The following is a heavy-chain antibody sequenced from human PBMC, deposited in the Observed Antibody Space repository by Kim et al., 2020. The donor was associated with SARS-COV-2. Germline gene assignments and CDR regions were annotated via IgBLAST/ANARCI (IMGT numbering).Heavy chain of an antibody. CDR1: GGSISSSNW. D-gene: IGHD3-10*01. CDR2: IYHSGST. V-gene: IGHV4-4*02. Sequence: SETLSLTCAVSGGSISSSNWWSWVRQPPGKGLEWIGEIYHSGSTNYNPSLKSRVTISVDKSKNQFSLKLSSVTAADTAVYYCARRLLNTYYYGSGSYLLPAYYYYMDVWGKGTTVTVSS. J-gene: IGHJ6*03. CDR3: ARRLLNTYYYGSGSYLLPAYYYYMDV.